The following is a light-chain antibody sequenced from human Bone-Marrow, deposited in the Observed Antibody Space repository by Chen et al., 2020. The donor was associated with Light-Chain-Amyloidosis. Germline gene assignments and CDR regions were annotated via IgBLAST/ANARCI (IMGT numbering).Light chain of an antibody. Sequence: EIVLTQSPGTLSLSPGERATLSCRASQSVSSNFLAWYQQKPGQAPRLVIYGASSRATGIPDRFTGSGSGTDFTLTINRLEPEDFAMYYCQQYGTSPLTFGGGTKVEIK. V-gene: IGKV3-20*01. CDR2: GAS. CDR3: QQYGTSPLT. CDR1: QSVSSNF. J-gene: IGKJ4*01.